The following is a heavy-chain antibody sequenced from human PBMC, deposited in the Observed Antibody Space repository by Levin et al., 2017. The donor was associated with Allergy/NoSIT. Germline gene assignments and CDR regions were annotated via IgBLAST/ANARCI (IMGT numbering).Heavy chain of an antibody. V-gene: IGHV3-30-3*01. D-gene: IGHD2-2*01. CDR1: GFTFSSYA. J-gene: IGHJ5*02. Sequence: GESLKISCAASGFTFSSYAMHWVRQAPGKGLEWVAVISYDGSNKYYADSVKGRFTISRDNSKNTLYLQMNSLRAEDTAVYYCARDGEGYCSSTSCYNWFDPWGQGTLVTVSS. CDR3: ARDGEGYCSSTSCYNWFDP. CDR2: ISYDGSNK.